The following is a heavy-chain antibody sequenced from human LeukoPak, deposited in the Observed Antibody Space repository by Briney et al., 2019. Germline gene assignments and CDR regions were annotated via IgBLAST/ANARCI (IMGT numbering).Heavy chain of an antibody. CDR1: GGSISSYY. J-gene: IGHJ6*03. Sequence: PSETLSLTCTVSGGSISSYYWSWIRQPPGKGLEWIGYIYYSGSTNYNPSLKSRVTISVDTSKNQFSLKLSSVTAADTAVYYCARTRSSSRLYYMDVWGKGTTVTVSS. CDR3: ARTRSSSRLYYMDV. V-gene: IGHV4-59*01. D-gene: IGHD6-19*01. CDR2: IYYSGST.